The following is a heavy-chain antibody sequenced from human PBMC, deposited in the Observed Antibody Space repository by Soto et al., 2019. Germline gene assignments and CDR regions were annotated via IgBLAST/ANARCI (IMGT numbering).Heavy chain of an antibody. CDR3: ARGLEWSGNDY. V-gene: IGHV4-38-2*02. CDR1: GYFIGTGYY. CDR2: IFHSGST. J-gene: IGHJ4*02. Sequence: PSETLSLTCTVSGYFIGTGYYLGWIRQPPWKGLEWIGNIFHSGSTYYNPSLSGRVTISLDTSKNQFSLKLTSVTAADTAVFYCARGLEWSGNDYWGQGTLVTVSS. D-gene: IGHD3-3*01.